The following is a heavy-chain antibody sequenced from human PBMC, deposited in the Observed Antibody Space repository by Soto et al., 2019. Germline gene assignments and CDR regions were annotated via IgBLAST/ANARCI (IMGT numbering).Heavy chain of an antibody. V-gene: IGHV3-30-3*01. CDR2: ISYDDGSNK. CDR1: GFRFSSYT. D-gene: IGHD6-19*01. J-gene: IGHJ4*02. CDR3: ARSIAVSGPPEFDY. Sequence: QVQLVESGGGVVQHGRSLRLSCAASGFRFSSYTMHWVRRAPGKGLEWVAVISYDDGSNKDYADSVKGRFTISRDNSKNTLSLQMNSLRAEDTAVYYCARSIAVSGPPEFDYWGQGPLVTVSS.